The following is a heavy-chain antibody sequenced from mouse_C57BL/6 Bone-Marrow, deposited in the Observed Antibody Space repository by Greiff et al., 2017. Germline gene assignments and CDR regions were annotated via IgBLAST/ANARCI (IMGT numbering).Heavy chain of an antibody. CDR3: ARRGYYDRFAY. CDR2: IYPRSGNT. J-gene: IGHJ3*01. CDR1: GYTFTSYG. Sequence: QVHVKQSGAELARPGASVKLSCKASGYTFTSYGISWVKQRTGQGLEWIGEIYPRSGNTYYNEKFKGKATLTADKSSSTAYMELRSLTSEDSAVYFCARRGYYDRFAYWGQGTLVTVSA. D-gene: IGHD2-4*01. V-gene: IGHV1-81*01.